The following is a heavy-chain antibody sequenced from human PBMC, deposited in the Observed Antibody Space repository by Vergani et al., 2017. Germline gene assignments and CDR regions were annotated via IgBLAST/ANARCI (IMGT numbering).Heavy chain of an antibody. CDR1: GFSFSTYS. CDR2: ISGRSNYI. J-gene: IGHJ4*02. D-gene: IGHD2-2*02. Sequence: EVQLQESGGGLVKPGGSLRVSCAASGFSFSTYSINWVRQAPGKGLEWVSSISGRSNYIYYADSLKGRFTISRDNSKNSVYLQMNSLRAEDTAIYYCATIGYRRWGYYFDYWGQGILVTVSS. V-gene: IGHV3-21*06. CDR3: ATIGYRRWGYYFDY.